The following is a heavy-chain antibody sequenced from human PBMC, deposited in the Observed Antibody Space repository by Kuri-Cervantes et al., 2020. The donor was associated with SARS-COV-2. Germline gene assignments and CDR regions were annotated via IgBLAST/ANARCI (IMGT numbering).Heavy chain of an antibody. J-gene: IGHJ4*01. CDR1: GCSVSSGSYY. V-gene: IGHV4-61*01. CDR2: IYYSGST. Sequence: ESLKISCTVSGCSVSSGSYYWSWIRQPPGKRLEWIGYIYYSGSTNDNPSLKSRVTISVDTSKNQFSLKLSSVTAADTAVYYCARVGYCSSTSCSLFDYWGHGTLVTVSS. CDR3: ARVGYCSSTSCSLFDY. D-gene: IGHD2-2*01.